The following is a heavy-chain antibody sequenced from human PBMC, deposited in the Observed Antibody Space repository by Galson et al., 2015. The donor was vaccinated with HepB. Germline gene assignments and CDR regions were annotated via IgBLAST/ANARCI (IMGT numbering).Heavy chain of an antibody. J-gene: IGHJ4*02. V-gene: IGHV3-21*01. CDR3: ARDVLVRGVIMGSDC. CDR2: ISNGGTYI. Sequence: SLRLSCAASEFTFSSYSMNWVRQAPGKGLEWVSSISNGGTYIYYADSVKGRFTISRDNTKNSLYLQMNSLRVEDTAVYFCARDVLVRGVIMGSDCWGQGTPVTVSS. D-gene: IGHD3-10*01. CDR1: EFTFSSYS.